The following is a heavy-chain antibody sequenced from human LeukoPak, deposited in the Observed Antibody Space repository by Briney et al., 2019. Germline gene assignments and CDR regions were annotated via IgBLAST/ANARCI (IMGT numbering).Heavy chain of an antibody. CDR1: GYTFTSYD. V-gene: IGHV1-8*01. CDR2: MNPGSGNT. CDR3: TRGGIIILGVATVVDY. J-gene: IGHJ4*02. D-gene: IGHD3/OR15-3a*01. Sequence: ASVKVSCKASGYTFTSYDINWVRQTTGQGLEWMGWMNPGSGNTGYAQRFQGRVTMTRNTSISTVYMEVSGLRSEDTAVYYCTRGGIIILGVATVVDYWGQGTLVTVSS.